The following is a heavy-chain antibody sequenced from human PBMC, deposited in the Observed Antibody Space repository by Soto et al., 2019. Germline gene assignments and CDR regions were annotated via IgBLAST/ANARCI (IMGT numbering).Heavy chain of an antibody. CDR2: IGESGTPT. Sequence: PGGSLRLSCAASGFTFSSYAMKWVRQAPGKGLEWVSLIGESGTPTYYADSMKGRFTISRDNSGNTLFLEMYSLRAEDTAVYYCARYIPGVRYYGMDVWGQGTTVTVSS. D-gene: IGHD2-2*01. CDR1: GFTFSSYA. J-gene: IGHJ6*02. V-gene: IGHV3-23*01. CDR3: ARYIPGVRYYGMDV.